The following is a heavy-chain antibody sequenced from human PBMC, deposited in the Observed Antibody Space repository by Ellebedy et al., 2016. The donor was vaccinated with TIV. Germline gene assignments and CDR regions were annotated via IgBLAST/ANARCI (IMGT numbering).Heavy chain of an antibody. J-gene: IGHJ4*02. Sequence: GESLKISCAASGFTFSSYAMSWVRQAPGKGLGWVSTISNTGSRTYYAASVEGRFIIARDYSKKTLYLQMNRLRAEDTAVYYCASSRYHYYVGNTIFAYWGQGTLVTVSS. V-gene: IGHV3-23*01. CDR3: ASSRYHYYVGNTIFAY. CDR1: GFTFSSYA. CDR2: ISNTGSRT. D-gene: IGHD3-10*01.